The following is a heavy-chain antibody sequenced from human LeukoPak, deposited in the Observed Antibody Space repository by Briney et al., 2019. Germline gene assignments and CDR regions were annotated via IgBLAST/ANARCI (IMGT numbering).Heavy chain of an antibody. CDR1: GFTFSSYS. Sequence: GGSLRLSCAASGFTFSSYSMNWVRQAPGKGLEWVSYISSSSSTIYYADSVKGRFTISRDNAKNSLYLQMNSLRAEDSAVYYCARAPMITFGGVIVTNYGGFDYWGQGTLVTVSS. J-gene: IGHJ4*02. V-gene: IGHV3-48*04. D-gene: IGHD3-16*02. CDR2: ISSSSSTI. CDR3: ARAPMITFGGVIVTNYGGFDY.